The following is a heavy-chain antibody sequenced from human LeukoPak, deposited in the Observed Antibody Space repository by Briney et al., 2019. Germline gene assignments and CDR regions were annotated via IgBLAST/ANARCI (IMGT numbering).Heavy chain of an antibody. Sequence: QSGGSLRLSCAASGFTFSGSAMHWVRQASGKGLEWVGRIRSKGKSYATAYAASVKGRFTSSRDNNKNTVYLQMDSLRDEDTCVYYSAKGRRAPLLGTITKSWIDYWGQGTLVTVSS. D-gene: IGHD1-7*01. V-gene: IGHV3-73*01. CDR3: AKGRRAPLLGTITKSWIDY. CDR2: IRSKGKSYAT. J-gene: IGHJ4*02. CDR1: GFTFSGSA.